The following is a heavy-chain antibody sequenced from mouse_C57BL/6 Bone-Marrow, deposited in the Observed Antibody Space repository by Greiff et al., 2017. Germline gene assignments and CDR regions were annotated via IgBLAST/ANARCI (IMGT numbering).Heavy chain of an antibody. Sequence: QVQLQQSGAELARPGASVKLSCKASGYTFTSYGIRWVKQRTGQGLEWIGEIYPRSGNTYYNEKFKGQATLTADKSSSNAYRELRSLTSEDSAVYICARGGSNPYAMDYWGQGTSVTVSS. D-gene: IGHD1-2*01. J-gene: IGHJ4*01. V-gene: IGHV1-81*01. CDR2: IYPRSGNT. CDR1: GYTFTSYG. CDR3: ARGGSNPYAMDY.